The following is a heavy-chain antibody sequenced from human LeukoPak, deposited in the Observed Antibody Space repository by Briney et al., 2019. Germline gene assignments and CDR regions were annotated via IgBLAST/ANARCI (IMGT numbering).Heavy chain of an antibody. D-gene: IGHD2-2*01. CDR3: ARDRKGTWDIVVVPAAKNWFDP. J-gene: IGHJ5*02. V-gene: IGHV1-46*01. Sequence: GASVKVSCKASGYIFINYFIHWVRQAPGQGLEWMGLINPNGGSTTYAQKFQDRVTMTRDTSTRTVYMELSSLRSEDTAVYYCARDRKGTWDIVVVPAAKNWFDPWGQGTLVTVPS. CDR2: INPNGGST. CDR1: GYIFINYF.